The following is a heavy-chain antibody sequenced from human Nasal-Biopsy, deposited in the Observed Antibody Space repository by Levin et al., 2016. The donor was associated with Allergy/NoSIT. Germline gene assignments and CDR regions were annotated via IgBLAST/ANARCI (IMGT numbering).Heavy chain of an antibody. V-gene: IGHV4-59*01. CDR3: AREEFVTHIIDP. CDR2: IYYSGTT. CDR1: GVSMNTYY. J-gene: IGHJ5*02. Sequence: GSLRLSCSVSGVSMNTYYWSWIRQAPGKTLEWIGYIYYSGTTTYNPALQSRVSMSVDTSKSQFSLTLRSVTTADTAVYFCAREEFVTHIIDPWGQGILVIVSS.